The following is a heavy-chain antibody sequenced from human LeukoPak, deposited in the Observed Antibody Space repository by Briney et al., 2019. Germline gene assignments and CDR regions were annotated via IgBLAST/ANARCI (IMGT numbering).Heavy chain of an antibody. Sequence: GGSLRLSCAASGFTFSSYEMNRVRQAPGKGLEWVSYISSSGSTIYYADSVKGRFTISRDNAKNSLYLQMNSLRAEDTAVYYCARESADCSSTSCYLWASYYFDYWGQGTLVTVSS. V-gene: IGHV3-48*03. CDR1: GFTFSSYE. D-gene: IGHD2-2*01. J-gene: IGHJ4*02. CDR3: ARESADCSSTSCYLWASYYFDY. CDR2: ISSSGSTI.